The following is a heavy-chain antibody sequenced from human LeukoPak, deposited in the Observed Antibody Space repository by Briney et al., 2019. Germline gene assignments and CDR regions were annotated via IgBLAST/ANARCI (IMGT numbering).Heavy chain of an antibody. Sequence: SETLSLTYAVYGGSFSGYYWSWIRQPPGKGLEWIGEINHSGSTNYNPSLKSRVTISVDTSKNQFSLKLSSVTAADTAVYYCARGSQETSQNILIPDYFDYWGQGTLVTVSS. CDR1: GGSFSGYY. V-gene: IGHV4-34*01. CDR3: ARGSQETSQNILIPDYFDY. D-gene: IGHD1-14*01. J-gene: IGHJ4*02. CDR2: INHSGST.